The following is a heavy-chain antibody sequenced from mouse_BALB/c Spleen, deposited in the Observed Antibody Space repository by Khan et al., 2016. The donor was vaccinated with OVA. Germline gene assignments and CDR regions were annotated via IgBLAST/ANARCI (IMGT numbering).Heavy chain of an antibody. V-gene: IGHV5-6*01. J-gene: IGHJ4*01. CDR2: ISSGGSYT. Sequence: EVELVESGGDLVKPGGSLKLSCAASGFTFSSYGMSWVRQTPDKRLEWVATISSGGSYTYYPDSVKGRFTISRDNAKNTLYLQMSSLKSEDTAMYYCARHGGLRREGYYAMDYWGQGTSVTVSS. D-gene: IGHD2-2*01. CDR1: GFTFSSYG. CDR3: ARHGGLRREGYYAMDY.